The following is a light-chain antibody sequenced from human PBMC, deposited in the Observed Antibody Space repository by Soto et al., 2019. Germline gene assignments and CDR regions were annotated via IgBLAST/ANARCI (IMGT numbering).Light chain of an antibody. Sequence: QSALTQPASVSGSPGQPITISCTGTNSDIGGYNYVSWYQQHPGKAPKLMIYDVSNRPSGVSYRFSGSKSGNTASLTISGLQAEDEADYYCSSYTSRSTLGVFGGGTKVTVL. CDR3: SSYTSRSTLGV. CDR2: DVS. J-gene: IGLJ2*01. V-gene: IGLV2-14*03. CDR1: NSDIGGYNY.